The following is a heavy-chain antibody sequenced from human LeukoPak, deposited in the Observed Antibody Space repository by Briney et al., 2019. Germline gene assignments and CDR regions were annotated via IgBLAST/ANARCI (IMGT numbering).Heavy chain of an antibody. V-gene: IGHV3-30*02. CDR3: AKVLLWFGEAANDAFDI. CDR1: GFTFSSYG. Sequence: QPGGSLRLSCAASGFTFSSYGMHWVRQAPGKGLEWVAVIWYDGSNKYYADSVKGRFTISRDNSKNTLYLQMNSLRAEDTAVYYCAKVLLWFGEAANDAFDIWGQGTMVTVSS. D-gene: IGHD3-10*01. J-gene: IGHJ3*02. CDR2: IWYDGSNK.